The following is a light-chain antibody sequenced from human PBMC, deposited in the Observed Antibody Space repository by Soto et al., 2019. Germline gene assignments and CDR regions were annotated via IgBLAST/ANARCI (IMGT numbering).Light chain of an antibody. J-gene: IGKJ1*01. CDR3: QQHGSSTWT. CDR1: QSVRPVY. V-gene: IGKV3-20*01. CDR2: ETS. Sequence: VTRHLSPGERASLSCRSSQSVRPVYFAWYQHKPGQPPRLLTYETSHRANGIPDRFSGSGSGTDFTLTISGLEPEDFAVYCCQQHGSSTWTVGQGGKVDIK.